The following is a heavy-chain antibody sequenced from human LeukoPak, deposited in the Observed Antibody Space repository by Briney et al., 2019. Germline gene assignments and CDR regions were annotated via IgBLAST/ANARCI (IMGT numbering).Heavy chain of an antibody. D-gene: IGHD4-17*01. J-gene: IGHJ2*01. CDR2: IYHSGST. Sequence: SETLSLTCTVSGYSISSGYYWGWLRQPPGKGLEWIGSIYHSGSTYYNPSLKSRVTISVDRSKNQFSLKLSSVTAADTAVYYCARTSTVTTAQGGDWYFDLWGRGTLVTVSS. CDR1: GYSISSGYY. CDR3: ARTSTVTTAQGGDWYFDL. V-gene: IGHV4-38-2*02.